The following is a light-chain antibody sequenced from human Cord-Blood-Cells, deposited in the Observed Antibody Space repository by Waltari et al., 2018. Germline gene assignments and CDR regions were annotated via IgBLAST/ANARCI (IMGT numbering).Light chain of an antibody. CDR2: DDS. CDR1: SSDVGGYNY. CDR3: SSYTSSSTVV. Sequence: QSALTQPASVSGSTGQSITISCTGPSSDVGGYNYVSWYQHRPGKAPKLMISDDSNRPSGVSNRFSGSKSGNTASLTISGLQAEDEADYYCSSYTSSSTVVFGGGTKLTVL. J-gene: IGLJ2*01. V-gene: IGLV2-14*03.